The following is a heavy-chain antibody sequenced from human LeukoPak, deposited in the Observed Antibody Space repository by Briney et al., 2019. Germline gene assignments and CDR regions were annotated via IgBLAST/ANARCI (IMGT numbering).Heavy chain of an antibody. V-gene: IGHV3-21*01. Sequence: GGSLRLSCAASGFTFSSYSMNWVRQAPGKGLEWVSSISSSSSYIYYADSVKGRFTISRDNAKNSLYLQMNSLRAEDTAVYYCARDIVMAPYYFEYWGQGTLVTVSS. D-gene: IGHD3-16*01. CDR2: ISSSSSYI. CDR1: GFTFSSYS. J-gene: IGHJ4*02. CDR3: ARDIVMAPYYFEY.